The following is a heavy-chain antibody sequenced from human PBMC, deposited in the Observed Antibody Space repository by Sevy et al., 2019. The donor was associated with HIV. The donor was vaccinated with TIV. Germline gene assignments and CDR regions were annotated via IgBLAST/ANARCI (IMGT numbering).Heavy chain of an antibody. CDR1: GFTFSNAW. CDR2: IKSKTDGGTT. J-gene: IGHJ6*03. Sequence: GGSLRLSCAASGFTFSNAWMSWVRQAPGKGLEWVGRIKSKTDGGTTDYAAPVKGKFTISRNDSKNTLYRQMNSLKTDDTAVYYCTTDGRGYCSGGSCYSVDYYYYYMDVWGKGTTVTVSS. CDR3: TTDGRGYCSGGSCYSVDYYYYYMDV. V-gene: IGHV3-15*01. D-gene: IGHD2-15*01.